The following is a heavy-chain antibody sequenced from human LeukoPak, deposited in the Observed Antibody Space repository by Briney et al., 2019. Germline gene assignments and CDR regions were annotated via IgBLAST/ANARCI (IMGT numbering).Heavy chain of an antibody. V-gene: IGHV1-2*02. D-gene: IGHD5-18*01. CDR2: IHPNSGAT. J-gene: IGHJ6*02. CDR1: GYTFTGYY. CDR3: ARNTAPGYGLDV. Sequence: ASVKVSCKASGYTFTGYYIHWVRQPPGQGFEWMGWIHPNSGATGYAQNFQGRVTMTRDTSISTAYMDLSRLRSDDTAVYYCARNTAPGYGLDVWGQGTPVTVSS.